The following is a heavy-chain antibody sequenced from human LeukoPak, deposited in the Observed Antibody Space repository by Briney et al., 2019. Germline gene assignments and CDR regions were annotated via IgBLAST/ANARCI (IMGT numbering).Heavy chain of an antibody. J-gene: IGHJ4*02. V-gene: IGHV3-15*01. CDR3: TTWTDLYDY. D-gene: IGHD3/OR15-3a*01. CDR2: IRSKTGGGTT. CDR1: GFTFSNAW. Sequence: GGSPRLSCAASGFTFSNAWMSWVRQAPGKGLEWVGRIRSKTGGGTTDYAAPVKGRFIISRDDSRDTLYLQMNSLRIEDTAVYYCTTWTDLYDYWGQGTLVTVSS.